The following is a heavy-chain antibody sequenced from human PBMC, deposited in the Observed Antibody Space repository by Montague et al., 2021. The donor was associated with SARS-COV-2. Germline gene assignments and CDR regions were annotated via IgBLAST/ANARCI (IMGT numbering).Heavy chain of an antibody. CDR1: GFTFSSYN. CDR3: ARYQFRGDDYYYYGMDV. J-gene: IGHJ6*02. CDR2: ISSSSSTI. D-gene: IGHD3-16*01. V-gene: IGHV3-48*02. Sequence: SLRLSCAASGFTFSSYNMNWVRQAPGKGLEWVSSISSSSSTIYYADSVKGRFTISRDNAKNSLNLQMNSLRDEDTAVYYCARYQFRGDDYYYYGMDVWGQGTTVTVSS.